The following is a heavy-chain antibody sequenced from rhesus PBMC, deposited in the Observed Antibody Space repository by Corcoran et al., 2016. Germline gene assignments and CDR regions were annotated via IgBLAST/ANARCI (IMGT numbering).Heavy chain of an antibody. Sequence: QPPLQESCPGLLKPSATLSVTCAVPGGSRSSSDWSWIRQAPGKGRDRIGDMYGSDSSHNYNTPLKSRVTLSVDTSKDQLSLKLSSVTTADTAVYYCARSPIPYSSWPVFDYWGQGVLVTVSS. CDR1: GGSRSSSD. CDR2: MYGSDSSH. V-gene: IGHV4-169*01. CDR3: ARSPIPYSSWPVFDY. J-gene: IGHJ4*01. D-gene: IGHD6-13*01.